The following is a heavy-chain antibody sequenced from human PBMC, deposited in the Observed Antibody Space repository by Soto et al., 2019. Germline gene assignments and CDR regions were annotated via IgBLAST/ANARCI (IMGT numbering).Heavy chain of an antibody. CDR2: ISGNGGSA. D-gene: IGHD2-21*01. Sequence: EGSLRLSCAGSGFTFGNHAMDWVRQAPGKGLEWVSAISGNGGSAYYADSVKGRFTTSRDNSKNTLYLQMNNLRAEETAVYFCTKENRSTLFVDPWGEGTKVTVYS. V-gene: IGHV3-23*01. CDR1: GFTFGNHA. J-gene: IGHJ5*01. CDR3: TKENRSTLFVDP.